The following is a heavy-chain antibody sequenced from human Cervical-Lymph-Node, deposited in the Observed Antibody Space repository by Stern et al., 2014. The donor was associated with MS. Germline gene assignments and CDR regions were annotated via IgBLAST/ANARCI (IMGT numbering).Heavy chain of an antibody. J-gene: IGHJ4*02. CDR3: ARDPAGYSSGWGGTFDY. V-gene: IGHV4-31*03. Sequence: QLQLQESGPGLVKPSQTLSLTCTVSGGSISSGGYYWSWIRQHPGKGLEWIGYIYYSGSSYYNPSLKSRITISVDTSKNQFSLKLSSVTAADTAVYYCARDPAGYSSGWGGTFDYWGQGTLVTVSS. CDR2: IYYSGSS. CDR1: GGSISSGGYY. D-gene: IGHD6-19*01.